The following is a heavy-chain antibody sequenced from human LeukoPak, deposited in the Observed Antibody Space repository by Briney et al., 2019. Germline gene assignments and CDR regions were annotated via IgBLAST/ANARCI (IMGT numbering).Heavy chain of an antibody. J-gene: IGHJ4*02. D-gene: IGHD5-24*01. Sequence: GGSLRLSCAASGFTFSTYGMHWVRQAPGKGLEWVAFIRNDGSDKYYADSVKGRFTISRDNSKNTLYLQMNSLRAEDTAVYYCARGWLQSGFDSWGQGTLVTVSS. CDR3: ARGWLQSGFDS. V-gene: IGHV3-30*02. CDR2: IRNDGSDK. CDR1: GFTFSTYG.